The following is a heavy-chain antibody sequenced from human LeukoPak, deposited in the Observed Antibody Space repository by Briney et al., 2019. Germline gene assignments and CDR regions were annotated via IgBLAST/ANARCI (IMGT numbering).Heavy chain of an antibody. V-gene: IGHV3-66*01. D-gene: IGHD6-19*01. CDR1: GFTVSDNY. J-gene: IGHJ4*02. CDR3: AKDRGWYEGYGYFDY. Sequence: GGSLRLSCAASGFTVSDNYMSWVRQAPGKGLEWVSVIYSNGKAYYTDSVKGRFTLSRDISQNTLFLQMNNLRAEDTAVYYCAKDRGWYEGYGYFDYWGQGTLVTVSS. CDR2: IYSNGKA.